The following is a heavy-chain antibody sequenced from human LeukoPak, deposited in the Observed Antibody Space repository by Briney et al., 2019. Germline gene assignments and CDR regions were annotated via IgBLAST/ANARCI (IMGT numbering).Heavy chain of an antibody. CDR2: ISYDGSNK. Sequence: GRSLRLSCAASGFTFSSYGMHWVRQAPGKGLEWVAVISYDGSNKYYADSVKGRFTISRDNSKNTLYLQMNSLRAEDTAAYYCAKDRYGSGSSYYFDYWGQGTLVTVSS. CDR1: GFTFSSYG. V-gene: IGHV3-30*18. J-gene: IGHJ4*02. D-gene: IGHD3-10*01. CDR3: AKDRYGSGSSYYFDY.